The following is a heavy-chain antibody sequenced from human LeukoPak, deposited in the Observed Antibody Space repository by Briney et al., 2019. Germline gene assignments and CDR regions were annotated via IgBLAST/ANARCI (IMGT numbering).Heavy chain of an antibody. CDR3: ARAPGYRTGYAFDI. D-gene: IGHD5-12*01. CDR1: GVSISSSNSY. J-gene: IGHJ3*02. V-gene: IGHV4-39*07. Sequence: SETLSLTCTVSGVSISSSNSYWGWIRQPPGKGLEWIGSIYYSGSTYYNPSLKSRVTISVDTSKNQFSLKLSSVTAADTAVYYCARAPGYRTGYAFDIWGQGTMVTVSS. CDR2: IYYSGST.